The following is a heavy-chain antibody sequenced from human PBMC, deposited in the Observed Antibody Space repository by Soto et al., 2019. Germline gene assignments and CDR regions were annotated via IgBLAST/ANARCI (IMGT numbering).Heavy chain of an antibody. CDR1: GYSFATSG. CDR3: ARAGQYYDASGYAN. V-gene: IGHV1-18*01. CDR2: ISAYNGNT. J-gene: IGHJ4*02. Sequence: QVKLVQSGTEVKKPGASIKVSCKASGYSFATSGLSWVRQAPGQGLEGMGWISAYNGNTNFAQNFQDRVTMTTDTSPSTAYLEVRNLTSDDTAVYYCARAGQYYDASGYANWGQGTLVTVSS. D-gene: IGHD3-22*01.